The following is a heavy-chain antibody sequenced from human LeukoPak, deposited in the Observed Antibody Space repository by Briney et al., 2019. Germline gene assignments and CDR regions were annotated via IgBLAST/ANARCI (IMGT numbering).Heavy chain of an antibody. J-gene: IGHJ4*02. D-gene: IGHD3-3*01. CDR2: ISYDGSNK. Sequence: GALRLSCAASGFTFSSYGMHWARQAPGKGLEWVAVISYDGSNKYYADSVKGRFTISRDNSKNTLYLQMNSLRAEDTAVYYCAKDRVAVGTYDFWSGYYFDYWGQGTLVTVSS. V-gene: IGHV3-30*18. CDR1: GFTFSSYG. CDR3: AKDRVAVGTYDFWSGYYFDY.